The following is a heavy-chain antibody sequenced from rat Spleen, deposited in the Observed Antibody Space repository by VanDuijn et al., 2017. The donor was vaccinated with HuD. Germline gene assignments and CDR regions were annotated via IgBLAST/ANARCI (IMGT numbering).Heavy chain of an antibody. CDR1: GFNFNDYW. D-gene: IGHD1-12*02. Sequence: EVKLVESGGGLVQPGRSLKLSCAASGFNFNDYWMGWVRQAPTKGLEWVAFLSTGGGNIYYRDSVKGRFTISRDNAKSSLYLQMNSLRAEDTATYYCTRDSAMMVVITTGFDYWGQGVMVTVSS. CDR3: TRDSAMMVVITTGFDY. CDR2: LSTGGGNI. V-gene: IGHV5-25*01. J-gene: IGHJ2*01.